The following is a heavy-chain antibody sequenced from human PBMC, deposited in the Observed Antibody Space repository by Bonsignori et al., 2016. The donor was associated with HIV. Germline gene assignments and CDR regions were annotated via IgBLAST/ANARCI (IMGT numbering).Heavy chain of an antibody. Sequence: EVQLVESGGGLVKPGGTQKLSCAGSGFTYGDFAMSWVRQAPGKGLEWVSSISGRGGTTHYAESVKGRFTISRDNSKNTVFLQMNSLRVEDTAVYYCARGITMLQGYGGNMDVWGKGTTVT. D-gene: IGHD3-10*01. CDR3: ARGITMLQGYGGNMDV. J-gene: IGHJ6*04. CDR1: GFTYGDFA. V-gene: IGHV3-23*04. CDR2: ISGRGGTT.